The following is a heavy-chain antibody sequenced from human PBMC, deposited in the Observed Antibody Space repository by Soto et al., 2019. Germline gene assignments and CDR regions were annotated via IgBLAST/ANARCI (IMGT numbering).Heavy chain of an antibody. V-gene: IGHV1-69*08. CDR3: AREDRDRETGLVPAAIDGMDV. D-gene: IGHD2-2*01. Sequence: QVQLVQSGAEVKKPGSSVKVSCKASGGTFSRYSITWVRQAPGHGLEWIGRIIPIFGIASYAQKFQGRVTNTADESTVTAYMELSSLRSDDTAVYYCAREDRDRETGLVPAAIDGMDVWGQGTTVTVSS. CDR1: GGTFSRYS. J-gene: IGHJ6*02. CDR2: IIPIFGIA.